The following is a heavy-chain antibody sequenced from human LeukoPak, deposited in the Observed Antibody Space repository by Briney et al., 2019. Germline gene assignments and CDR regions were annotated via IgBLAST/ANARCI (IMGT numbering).Heavy chain of an antibody. D-gene: IGHD3-3*01. CDR2: ISSSGGST. V-gene: IGHV3-23*01. J-gene: IGHJ4*02. Sequence: GGSLRLSCAASGFTFSSFAMSWVRQAPGKGLEWVSGISSSGGSTYYADSVKGRFTISRDNSKNTLYLQMNSLRAEDTAVYYCAKDGSTYYDFWSGTQPFDYWGQGTLVTVSS. CDR3: AKDGSTYYDFWSGTQPFDY. CDR1: GFTFSSFA.